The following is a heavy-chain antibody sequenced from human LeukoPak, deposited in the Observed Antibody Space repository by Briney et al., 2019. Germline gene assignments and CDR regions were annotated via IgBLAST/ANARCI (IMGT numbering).Heavy chain of an antibody. CDR2: INHSGST. CDR3: ARRSAYYDSSGTPNLFDY. J-gene: IGHJ4*02. V-gene: IGHV4-30-2*01. D-gene: IGHD3-22*01. Sequence: SQTLSLTCAVSGGSISSGGYSWSWIRQPPGKGLEWIGEINHSGSTNYNPSLKSRVTISVDTSKNQFSLKLSSVTAADTAVYYCARRSAYYDSSGTPNLFDYWGQGTLVTVSS. CDR1: GGSISSGGYS.